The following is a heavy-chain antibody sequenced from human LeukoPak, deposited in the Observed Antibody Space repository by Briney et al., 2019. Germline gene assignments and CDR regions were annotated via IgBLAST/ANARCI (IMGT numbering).Heavy chain of an antibody. CDR3: ATNRLRLGELSFYPGY. Sequence: GASVKVSCRVSGYTLTELSMHWVRQAPGKGLEWLGGFDPEDGETIYAQKFQGRVTMTEDTSTDTAYMELSSLRSEDTAVYYCATNRLRLGELSFYPGYWGQGTLVTVSS. CDR2: FDPEDGET. D-gene: IGHD3-16*02. V-gene: IGHV1-24*01. CDR1: GYTLTELS. J-gene: IGHJ4*02.